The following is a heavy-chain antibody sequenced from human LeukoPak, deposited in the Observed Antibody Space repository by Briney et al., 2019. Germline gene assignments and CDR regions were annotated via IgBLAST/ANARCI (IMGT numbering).Heavy chain of an antibody. J-gene: IGHJ4*02. V-gene: IGHV1-69*04. CDR3: SLSKRTSDGSAVDY. D-gene: IGHD3-10*01. CDR1: GGTFNTYD. CDR2: IIPGLHIT. Sequence: SVKVSCKASGGTFNTYDINWVRQTPGQGLEWMGRIIPGLHITNYAQRFHGRDTISADKSTSTTYLELNNLGSEDTAVYFCSLSKRTSDGSAVDYWGPGTLAAVSS.